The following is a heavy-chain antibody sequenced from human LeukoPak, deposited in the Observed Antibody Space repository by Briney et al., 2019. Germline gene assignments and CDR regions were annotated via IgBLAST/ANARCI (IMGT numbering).Heavy chain of an antibody. Sequence: SETLSLTCTVSGGSISSYYWSWIRQPPGKGLEWIGYIYYSGSTNYNPSLKSRVTISVDTSKNQFSLKLSSVTAADTAVYYCARSSSAGRRWFDPWCQGTLVTVSS. V-gene: IGHV4-59*01. D-gene: IGHD6-19*01. CDR2: IYYSGST. CDR3: ARSSSAGRRWFDP. CDR1: GGSISSYY. J-gene: IGHJ5*02.